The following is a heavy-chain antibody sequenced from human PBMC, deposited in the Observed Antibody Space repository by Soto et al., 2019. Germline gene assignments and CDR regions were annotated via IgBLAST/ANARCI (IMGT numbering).Heavy chain of an antibody. J-gene: IGHJ5*02. Sequence: SETLSLTCTVYGASFTYSSWTWIRQPPGKGLEWIGEINHSASTNYSPSLKSRVTISVDTSKNQFSLKLSSVTAADTAVYYCARDLVRGSDRFDPWGQGTLVTVSS. D-gene: IGHD3-10*01. CDR3: ARDLVRGSDRFDP. CDR2: INHSAST. CDR1: GASFTYSS. V-gene: IGHV4-34*01.